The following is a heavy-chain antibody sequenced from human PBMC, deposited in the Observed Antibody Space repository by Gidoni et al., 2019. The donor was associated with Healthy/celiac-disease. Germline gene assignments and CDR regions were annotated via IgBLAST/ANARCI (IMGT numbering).Heavy chain of an antibody. CDR1: GFTFSSYA. D-gene: IGHD1-26*01. CDR3: AKVIIMGATRHYYYGMDV. Sequence: EVQLLESGGGLVQPGGSLRLSCAASGFTFSSYAMSWVRQAPGKGLEWVSAISGSGGSTYYADSVKGRFTISRDNSKNTLYLQMNSLRAEDTAVYYCAKVIIMGATRHYYYGMDVWGQGTTVTVSS. V-gene: IGHV3-23*01. J-gene: IGHJ6*02. CDR2: ISGSGGST.